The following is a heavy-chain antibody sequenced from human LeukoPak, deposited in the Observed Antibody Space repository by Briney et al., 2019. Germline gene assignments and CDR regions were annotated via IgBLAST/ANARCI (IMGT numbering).Heavy chain of an antibody. J-gene: IGHJ4*02. CDR3: ARVGVGTVAGNYFDD. D-gene: IGHD6-19*01. V-gene: IGHV3-53*04. CDR2: IYGGGGT. Sequence: GGSLRLSCTASGFTVSSSYMTWVRQAPGKGLEWVSLIYGGGGTFYADSVKGRFTISRHNFENTLYLQMNNLRAGDTAVYYCARVGVGTVAGNYFDDWGQGTLVTVSS. CDR1: GFTVSSSY.